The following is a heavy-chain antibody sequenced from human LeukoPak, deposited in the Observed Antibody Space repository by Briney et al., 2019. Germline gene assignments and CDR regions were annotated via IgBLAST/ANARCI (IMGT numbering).Heavy chain of an antibody. Sequence: ASETLSLTCAVSGGSISSGGYSWSWIRQPPGKGLEWIGYIYHSGSTYYNPSLKSRVAISVDTSKNQFSLKLSSVTAADTAVYYCARHGDRIVGAFDYWGQGTPVTVSS. CDR3: ARHGDRIVGAFDY. CDR2: IYHSGST. CDR1: GGSISSGGYS. J-gene: IGHJ4*02. D-gene: IGHD1-26*01. V-gene: IGHV4-30-2*01.